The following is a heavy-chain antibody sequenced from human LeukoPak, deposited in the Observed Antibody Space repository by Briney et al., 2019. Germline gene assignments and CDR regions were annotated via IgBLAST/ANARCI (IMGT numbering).Heavy chain of an antibody. CDR1: GGSISSSSYY. Sequence: PSETLSLTCTVSGGSISSSSYYWGWIRQPPGKGLEWIGSIYYSGSTYYNPSLKSRVTISVDTSKNQFSLKLSSVTAADTAVYYCARGGPRAQGADSSGQYYFDYWGQGTLVTVSS. D-gene: IGHD3-22*01. V-gene: IGHV4-39*01. CDR3: ARGGPRAQGADSSGQYYFDY. CDR2: IYYSGST. J-gene: IGHJ4*02.